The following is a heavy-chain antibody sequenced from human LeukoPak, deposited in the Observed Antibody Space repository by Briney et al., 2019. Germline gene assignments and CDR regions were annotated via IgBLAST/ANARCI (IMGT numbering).Heavy chain of an antibody. CDR3: ARIFRGAYFDY. CDR2: IHFSGST. J-gene: IGHJ4*02. Sequence: SETLSLTCTVSGGSISSYYWSWIRQPPGKGLEWIGYIHFSGSTNYNPSLKSRVTVSDDKSKNQFSLKLSSVTAADTAVYYCARIFRGAYFDYWGQGTLVTVSS. CDR1: GGSISSYY. D-gene: IGHD3-10*01. V-gene: IGHV4-59*01.